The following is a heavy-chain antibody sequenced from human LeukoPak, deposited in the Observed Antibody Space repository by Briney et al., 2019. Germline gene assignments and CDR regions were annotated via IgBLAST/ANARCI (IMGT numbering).Heavy chain of an antibody. Sequence: PGGSLRLSCAASGFTFSSYAMHWVRQAPGKGLEWVAVISYDGSNKYYADSVKGRFTISRDNSKNTLYLQMNNLRAEDTAVYYCAPDLRGSASSLDDWGQGTLVTVSS. CDR2: ISYDGSNK. D-gene: IGHD6-25*01. V-gene: IGHV3-30-3*01. CDR1: GFTFSSYA. CDR3: APDLRGSASSLDD. J-gene: IGHJ4*02.